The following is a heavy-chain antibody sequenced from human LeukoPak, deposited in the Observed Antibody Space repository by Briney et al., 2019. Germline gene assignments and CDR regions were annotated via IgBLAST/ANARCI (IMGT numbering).Heavy chain of an antibody. V-gene: IGHV4-4*07. D-gene: IGHD3-10*01. CDR2: IYTSGST. CDR3: ARDAPRGFHYSPPWYFDL. CDR1: GGSISSYY. J-gene: IGHJ2*01. Sequence: SETLSLTCTVSGGSISSYYWSWIRQPAGKGLEWIGRIYTSGSTNYNPSLKSRVTISVDTSKNQFSLKLSSVTAADTAVYYCARDAPRGFHYSPPWYFDLWGRGTLVTVSS.